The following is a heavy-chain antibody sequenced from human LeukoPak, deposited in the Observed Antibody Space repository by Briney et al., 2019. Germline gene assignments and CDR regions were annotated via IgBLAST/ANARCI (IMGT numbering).Heavy chain of an antibody. CDR1: GFTFSHYS. CDR2: ITSSSSHI. V-gene: IGHV3-21*01. Sequence: SGGSLRLSCAASGFTFSHYSIDWVRQAPGKGLERVASITSSSSHIYYADSVKGRFTISRDNAKNSLYLQMNSLRAEDTAIYYCARVMGATVTTFHYYCMHVWGVGTTVTVSS. D-gene: IGHD4-11*01. J-gene: IGHJ6*03. CDR3: ARVMGATVTTFHYYCMHV.